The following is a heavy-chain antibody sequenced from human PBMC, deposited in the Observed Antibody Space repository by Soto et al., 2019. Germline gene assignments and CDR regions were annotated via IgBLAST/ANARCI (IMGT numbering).Heavy chain of an antibody. J-gene: IGHJ4*02. CDR1: GGSISSGGYS. CDR3: ARGPPFGY. V-gene: IGHV4-30-2*01. Sequence: QLPLQASGSGLVKPSQTLSLTCAVSGGSISSGGYSWSWIRQPPGRGLEWLGYIYHSVSTYYNPSVKSRVTISVDRSKNQFSLKLSSVTAADTAVYYCARGPPFGYWGQGTLVTVSS. CDR2: IYHSVST.